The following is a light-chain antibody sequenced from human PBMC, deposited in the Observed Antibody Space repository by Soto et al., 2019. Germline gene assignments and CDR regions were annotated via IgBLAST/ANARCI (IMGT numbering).Light chain of an antibody. CDR3: HQYGTSLWT. V-gene: IGKV3-20*01. CDR1: QSVSANY. J-gene: IGKJ1*01. Sequence: EIVLTQSPGTLSLSPGERATVSCRASQSVSANYLAWSQQKPGQAPSLLLYGASSRATGIPDRFSGSGSGTDFTLTISRLEPEDFAVYYCHQYGTSLWTFGQGTKVEMK. CDR2: GAS.